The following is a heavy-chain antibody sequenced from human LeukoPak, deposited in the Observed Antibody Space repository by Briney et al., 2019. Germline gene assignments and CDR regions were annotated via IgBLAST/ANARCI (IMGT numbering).Heavy chain of an antibody. D-gene: IGHD3-10*01. V-gene: IGHV4-34*01. CDR1: GGSFSGYY. CDR3: ASMVRGAPDKYYGMDV. Sequence: SETLSLTCAVYGGSFSGYYWSWIRQPPGKGLEWIGEINHSGSTNYNPSLKSRVTISVDTSKNQFSLKLSSVTAADTAVYYCASMVRGAPDKYYGMDVWGQGTTVTVSS. CDR2: INHSGST. J-gene: IGHJ6*02.